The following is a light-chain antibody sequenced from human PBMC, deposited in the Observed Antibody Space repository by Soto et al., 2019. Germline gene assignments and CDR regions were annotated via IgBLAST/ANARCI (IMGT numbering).Light chain of an antibody. CDR1: QTISNW. CDR3: QQYNTYPLT. CDR2: KAS. V-gene: IGKV1-5*03. J-gene: IGKJ4*01. Sequence: DIQMTQSPSTLSASVGDRVTITCRASQTISNWLAWYQQKPGKAPNLLIYKASSLESGVPSRFSGSGSGTXXXXXXSSLQTDDFATYYCQQYNTYPLTFGGGTKVEIK.